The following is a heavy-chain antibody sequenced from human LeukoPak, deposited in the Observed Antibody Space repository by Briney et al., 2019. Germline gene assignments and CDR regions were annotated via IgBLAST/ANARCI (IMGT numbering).Heavy chain of an antibody. J-gene: IGHJ3*02. Sequence: SETLSLTCTVSGGSISSSSYYWGWIRQPPGKGLEWIGSIYYSGSTYYNPSLKSRVTISVDTSKNQFSLKLSSVTAADTAVYYCARPNGMHDSSGYYYWSSVDAFDIWGQGTMVTVSS. CDR2: IYYSGST. V-gene: IGHV4-39*07. CDR1: GGSISSSSYY. CDR3: ARPNGMHDSSGYYYWSSVDAFDI. D-gene: IGHD3-22*01.